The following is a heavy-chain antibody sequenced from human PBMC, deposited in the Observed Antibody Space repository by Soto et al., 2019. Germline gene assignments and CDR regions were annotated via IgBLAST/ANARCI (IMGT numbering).Heavy chain of an antibody. J-gene: IGHJ6*02. V-gene: IGHV4-31*03. Sequence: SETLSLTCIVSGVSINSGGYYWTWIRQHPGEGLEWIGYIYYSGSTHYNPSLKSRLTISVDTSKNQFSLRLSSVTAADTAVYYCAKSEAYDSSGYLTYYYYSGMDVWGQGTTVTVSS. CDR2: IYYSGST. D-gene: IGHD3-22*01. CDR3: AKSEAYDSSGYLTYYYYSGMDV. CDR1: GVSINSGGYY.